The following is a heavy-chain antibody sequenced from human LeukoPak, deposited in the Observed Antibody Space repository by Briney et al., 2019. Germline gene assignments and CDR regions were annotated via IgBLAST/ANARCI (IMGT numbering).Heavy chain of an antibody. V-gene: IGHV4-39*01. CDR2: IYYSGST. Sequence: SETLSLTCTVSGGSISSSSYYWGWIRQPPGKGLEWIGSIYYSGSTYYKPSLKSRVTISVDTSKNQFSLKLSSVTAAGTAVYYCASYVVVVAATGYGGQGTLVTVSS. J-gene: IGHJ4*02. D-gene: IGHD2-15*01. CDR1: GGSISSSSYY. CDR3: ASYVVVVAATGY.